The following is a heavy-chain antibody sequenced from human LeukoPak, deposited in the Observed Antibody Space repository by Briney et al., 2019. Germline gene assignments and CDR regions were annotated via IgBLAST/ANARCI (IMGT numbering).Heavy chain of an antibody. D-gene: IGHD3-10*01. CDR1: GGSFSGYY. J-gene: IGHJ4*02. V-gene: IGHV4-34*01. CDR3: ARGRMYYYGSGSYRFGY. CDR2: INHSGST. Sequence: SETLSLTCAVYGGSFSGYYWSWIRQPPGKGLEWVGEINHSGSTNYNPSLKSRVTISVDTSKNKFSLKLSSGTAEDTAVYYCARGRMYYYGSGSYRFGYWGQGTLVTVSS.